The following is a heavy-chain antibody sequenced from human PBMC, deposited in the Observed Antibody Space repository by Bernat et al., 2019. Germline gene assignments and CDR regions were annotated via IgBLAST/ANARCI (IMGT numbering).Heavy chain of an antibody. CDR2: TRNKANSYTT. CDR3: ARDRGYFDL. CDR1: GFTFSDHY. Sequence: EVQLVESGEGLVQPGGSLRLSCAASGFTFSDHYMDWVRQAPGKGLEWVGRTRNKANSYTTEYAASVKGRFTISRDDSKNSLYLQMNSLKTEDTAVYYCARDRGYFDLWGRGTLVTVSS. J-gene: IGHJ2*01. V-gene: IGHV3-72*01.